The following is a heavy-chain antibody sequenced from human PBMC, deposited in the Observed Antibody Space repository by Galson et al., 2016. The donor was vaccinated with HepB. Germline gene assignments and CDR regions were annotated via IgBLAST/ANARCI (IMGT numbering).Heavy chain of an antibody. CDR2: ISFDGSTK. CDR3: ARDLRPRWELDYYNYGMDV. Sequence: SLRLSCAASGFRFSSYGMHWVRQAPGMGLEWVAVISFDGSTKNYIDSVKGRFTVSRDNLENTLYLQMNSLRTDDTAEYYCARDLRPRWELDYYNYGMDVWGQGTTVTVSS. J-gene: IGHJ6*02. CDR1: GFRFSSYG. V-gene: IGHV3-30*03. D-gene: IGHD5-24*01.